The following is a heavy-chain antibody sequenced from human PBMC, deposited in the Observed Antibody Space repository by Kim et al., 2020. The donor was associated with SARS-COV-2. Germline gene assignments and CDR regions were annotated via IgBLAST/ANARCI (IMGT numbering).Heavy chain of an antibody. J-gene: IGHJ4*02. CDR3: AMYYYGSGSYTN. V-gene: IGHV3-23*01. Sequence: YYADSVKGRFTISRDNSKNTLYLQMNSLRAEDTAVYYCAMYYYGSGSYTNWGQGTLVTVSS. D-gene: IGHD3-10*01.